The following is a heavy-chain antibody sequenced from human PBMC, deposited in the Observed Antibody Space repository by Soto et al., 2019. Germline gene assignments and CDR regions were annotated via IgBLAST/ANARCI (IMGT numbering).Heavy chain of an antibody. J-gene: IGHJ4*02. D-gene: IGHD2-2*01. CDR2: IIPIFGTA. Sequence: QVQLVQSGAEVKKPGSSVKVSCKASGGTFSSYAISWVRQAPGQGLEWMGGIIPIFGTANYAQKFQGRVTITADESTSTAYMELSSLRSEDTAVYYCARGVTPLHPSAPTSPYYVDYWGQGTLVTVSS. CDR3: ARGVTPLHPSAPTSPYYVDY. CDR1: GGTFSSYA. V-gene: IGHV1-69*12.